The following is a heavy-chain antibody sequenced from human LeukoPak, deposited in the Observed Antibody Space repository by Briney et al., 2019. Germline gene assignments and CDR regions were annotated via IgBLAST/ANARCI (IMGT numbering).Heavy chain of an antibody. CDR1: GFTFSSYS. J-gene: IGHJ4*02. D-gene: IGHD3-22*01. CDR3: ARDTYYYDNSGSSPYYFDY. CDR2: ISGSSSYI. V-gene: IGHV3-21*01. Sequence: GGSLRLSCAASGFTFSSYSMNWVRQAPGKGLEWVSSISGSSSYIYYADSVKGRFTISRDNAKNSLYLQMNSLRAEDTAVYYCARDTYYYDNSGSSPYYFDYWGQGTLVTVSS.